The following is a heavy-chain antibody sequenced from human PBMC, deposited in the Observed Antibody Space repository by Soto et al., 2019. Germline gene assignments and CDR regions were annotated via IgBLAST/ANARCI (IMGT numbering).Heavy chain of an antibody. V-gene: IGHV3-23*01. J-gene: IGHJ3*02. Sequence: EVQLLESGGGLVQPGGSLRLSCAASGFTFSSYAMSWVRQAPGKGLEWVSAISGSGGSTYYADSVKGRFTISRDNSNDTLYLQMNSLRAEDTAVYYCAKDESGGSWMDAFDIWGQGTMVTVSS. CDR1: GFTFSSYA. CDR2: ISGSGGST. D-gene: IGHD2-15*01. CDR3: AKDESGGSWMDAFDI.